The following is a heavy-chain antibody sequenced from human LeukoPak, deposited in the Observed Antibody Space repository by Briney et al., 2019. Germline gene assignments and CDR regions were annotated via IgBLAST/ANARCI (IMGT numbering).Heavy chain of an antibody. CDR2: TYYRSRWFN. D-gene: IGHD2-21*01. V-gene: IGHV6-1*01. J-gene: IGHJ5*02. CDR3: AKGAGDTNWFDP. CDR1: GDGVSSNTAA. Sequence: SQTLSLTCAISGDGVSSNTAAWNWIRQSPSRGLEWLGRTYYRSRWFNHYALSVKSRIIINPDTSKNQFSLHLNSVTPEDTAVYYCAKGAGDTNWFDPWGQGTLVTVSS.